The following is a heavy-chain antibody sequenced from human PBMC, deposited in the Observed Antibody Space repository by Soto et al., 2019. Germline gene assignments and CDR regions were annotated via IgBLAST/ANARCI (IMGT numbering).Heavy chain of an antibody. D-gene: IGHD6-13*01. CDR1: GFTFNSYS. CDR2: ISHSSHYI. Sequence: EVQLVESGGGLVKPGGSLRLSCAASGFTFNSYSMNWVRQAPGKGLEWVSSISHSSHYIYYADSMKGRFTISRDNAKNSLYLQMNSLRAEDTAVYYCAREEMYSSSWYPDYWCQGTLVTVSS. V-gene: IGHV3-21*01. CDR3: AREEMYSSSWYPDY. J-gene: IGHJ4*02.